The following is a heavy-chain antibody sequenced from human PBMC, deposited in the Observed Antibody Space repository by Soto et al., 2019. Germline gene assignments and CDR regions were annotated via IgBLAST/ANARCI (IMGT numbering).Heavy chain of an antibody. CDR2: IYWDDDT. CDR1: GFSLKTSGVG. V-gene: IGHV2-5*02. Sequence: QITLRESGPALVRLTQTLTLTCTFSGFSLKTSGVGVGWILQPPGKALEWLALIYWDDDTRYSPSLKSRLNNTKDTSKNQVVLTMTNMDPVDTATYSCAHRYGACCPILFDAWGQGMLVTVSS. J-gene: IGHJ5*02. D-gene: IGHD2-21*02. CDR3: AHRYGACCPILFDA.